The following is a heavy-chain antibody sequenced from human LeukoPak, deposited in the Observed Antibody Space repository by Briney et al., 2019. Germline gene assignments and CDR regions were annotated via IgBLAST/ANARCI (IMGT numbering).Heavy chain of an antibody. D-gene: IGHD3-10*01. J-gene: IGHJ4*02. CDR1: GFTFSDYY. Sequence: GGSLRLSCAASGFTFSDYYMSWVRQAPGRGLEWVSVIYSGGSTYYADSVKGRFTISRDNSKNTLFLQMNSLRAGDTAVYYCARGTVTMVDYWGQGTLVTVSS. CDR3: ARGTVTMVDY. CDR2: IYSGGST. V-gene: IGHV3-66*01.